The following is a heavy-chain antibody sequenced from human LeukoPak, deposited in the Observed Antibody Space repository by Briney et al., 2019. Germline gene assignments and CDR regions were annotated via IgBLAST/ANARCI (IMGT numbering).Heavy chain of an antibody. CDR3: ARVRPDGDKMFYFDN. CDR1: GYSFTCYY. D-gene: IGHD1-14*01. J-gene: IGHJ4*02. CDR2: IIPNSGVT. V-gene: IGHV1-2*06. Sequence: ASVKVSCKASGYSFTCYYIHWMRQAPGRGLEWMGRIIPNSGVTRCAQQFQGRVTMTRDTSITTAYMELSSLRSDDTAVYYCARVRPDGDKMFYFDNWGQGTLVTVSS.